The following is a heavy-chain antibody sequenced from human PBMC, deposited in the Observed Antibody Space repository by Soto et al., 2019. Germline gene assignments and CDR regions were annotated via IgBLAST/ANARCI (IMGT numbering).Heavy chain of an antibody. J-gene: IGHJ6*03. D-gene: IGHD2-8*01. CDR1: GGSISSGGYY. Sequence: SETLSLTCTVSGGSISSGGYYWSWIRQHPGKGLEWIGYIYYSGSTYYNPSLKSRVTISVDTSKNQFSLKLSSVTAADTAVYYCARLTNGQRDYYYYMDVWGKGTTVTVSS. V-gene: IGHV4-31*03. CDR2: IYYSGST. CDR3: ARLTNGQRDYYYYMDV.